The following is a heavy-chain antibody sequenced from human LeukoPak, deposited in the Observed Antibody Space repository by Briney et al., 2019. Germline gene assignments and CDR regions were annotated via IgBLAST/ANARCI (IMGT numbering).Heavy chain of an antibody. CDR3: ARRHYGSDAFDI. D-gene: IGHD3-10*01. J-gene: IGHJ3*02. Sequence: SETLSLTCTVSGGSISSYYWSWIRQPPGKGLEWIGYIYYSGSTNYNPSLKGRVTISVDTSKNQFSLKLSSVTAADTAVYYCARRHYGSDAFDIWGQGTMVTVSS. CDR1: GGSISSYY. V-gene: IGHV4-59*08. CDR2: IYYSGST.